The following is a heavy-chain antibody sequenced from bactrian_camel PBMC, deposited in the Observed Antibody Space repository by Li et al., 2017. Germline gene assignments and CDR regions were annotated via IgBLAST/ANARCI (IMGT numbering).Heavy chain of an antibody. Sequence: HVQLVESGGGSVQAGGSLRLSCVASVDISSVGCMGWFRRAPGKEREGVAVIDNDGSTIYADSVKGRFTISQDNAKNTVYLQMDSLKSEDTGLYYCAAQGFGYWGQGTQVTV. CDR1: VDISSVGC. CDR2: IDNDGST. CDR3: AAQGFGY. V-gene: IGHV3S53*01. J-gene: IGHJ6*01.